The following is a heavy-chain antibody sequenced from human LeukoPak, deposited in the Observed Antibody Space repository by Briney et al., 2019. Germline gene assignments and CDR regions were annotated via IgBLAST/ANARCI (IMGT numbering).Heavy chain of an antibody. CDR3: AREGRGGDWLLD. CDR1: VSSISSSGDY. J-gene: IGHJ4*02. D-gene: IGHD3-9*01. CDR2: IYYSGST. Sequence: PSETLSLTCTVAVSSISSSGDYWGWIRQPPGKGLEWIGSIYYSGSTYYNPSLKSRVTISVDTSKNQFSLKLSSVTAADTAVYYCAREGRGGDWLLDWGQGTLVTVSS. V-gene: IGHV4-39*07.